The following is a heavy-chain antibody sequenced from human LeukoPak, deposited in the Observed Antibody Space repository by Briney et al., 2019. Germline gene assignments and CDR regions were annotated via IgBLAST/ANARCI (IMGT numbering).Heavy chain of an antibody. Sequence: SETLSLTCGVSGGSISSGDFSWNWIRQPPGKGLEWIGYIYQSGSTSYNSSLKSRVIISVDKSRNQFSLNLISVTAADTAVYYCARGYSGGGYYIDHWGLGTLVTVSS. CDR1: GGSISSGDFS. CDR3: ARGYSGGGYYIDH. V-gene: IGHV4-30-2*01. J-gene: IGHJ4*02. D-gene: IGHD5-12*01. CDR2: IYQSGST.